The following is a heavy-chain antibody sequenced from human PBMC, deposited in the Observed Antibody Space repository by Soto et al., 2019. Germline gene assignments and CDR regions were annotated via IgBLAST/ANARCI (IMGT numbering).Heavy chain of an antibody. Sequence: QIQMVQSGAEVKKPGASVKVSCKASGYTFSNYGFSWVRQAPGQGLEWLGWISANNGDTDYAQKVKGRITMSTDTSTSTAYMELRSLTSDYTAVYYCASDRISLKLVGGNFDDWGQGTLVTVSS. CDR1: GYTFSNYG. CDR2: ISANNGDT. D-gene: IGHD2-8*02. V-gene: IGHV1-18*04. CDR3: ASDRISLKLVGGNFDD. J-gene: IGHJ4*02.